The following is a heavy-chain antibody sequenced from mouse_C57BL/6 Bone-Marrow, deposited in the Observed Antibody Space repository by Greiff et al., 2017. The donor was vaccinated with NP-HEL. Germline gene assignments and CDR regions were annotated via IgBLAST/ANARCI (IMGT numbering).Heavy chain of an antibody. CDR2: IYPRDGST. Sequence: QVQLQQSGPELAKPGASVKLSCKASGYTFTSYDINWVKQRPGQGLEWIGWIYPRDGSTKYNEKFKGKATLTVDTSSSTAYMELHSLTSEDSAVYFCAKPYYYGSSPWYFDVWGTGTTVTVSS. CDR1: GYTFTSYD. CDR3: AKPYYYGSSPWYFDV. V-gene: IGHV1-85*01. J-gene: IGHJ1*03. D-gene: IGHD1-1*01.